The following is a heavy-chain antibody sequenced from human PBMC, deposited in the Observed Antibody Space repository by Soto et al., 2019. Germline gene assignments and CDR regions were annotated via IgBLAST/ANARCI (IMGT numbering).Heavy chain of an antibody. Sequence: EVQLLEAGGGLVQPGGSLRLSCAASGFTFSNYSMNWVRRAPGKGLEWVTGISDSGTSTYYAESVNGRFSISRDESKNKVYLQLNSLRVEDTALYYCVKVRGDIGMADAFDSWGQGTMVTVSS. D-gene: IGHD3-10*01. CDR2: ISDSGTST. V-gene: IGHV3-23*01. CDR1: GFTFSNYS. CDR3: VKVRGDIGMADAFDS. J-gene: IGHJ3*02.